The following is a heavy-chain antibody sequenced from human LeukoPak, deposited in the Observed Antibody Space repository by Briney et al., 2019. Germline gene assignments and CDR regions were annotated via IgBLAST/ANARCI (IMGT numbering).Heavy chain of an antibody. CDR1: GYTFTSYN. D-gene: IGHD3-10*02. CDR3: ARGPVEAVFGVSTED. Sequence: ASVKVSCKASGYTFTSYNINWVRQATGQGLEWMGWMNPNSGNTGYAQKFQGRVSMTRDTSISTAYMELSSLRSEDTAVYYCARGPVEAVFGVSTEDWGQGTTVTVSS. J-gene: IGHJ6*02. V-gene: IGHV1-8*01. CDR2: MNPNSGNT.